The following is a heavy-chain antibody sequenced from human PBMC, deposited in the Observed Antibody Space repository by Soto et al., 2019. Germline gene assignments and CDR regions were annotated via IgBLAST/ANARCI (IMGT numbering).Heavy chain of an antibody. V-gene: IGHV3-30*03. CDR1: GFTFSSYG. D-gene: IGHD6-13*01. Sequence: GGSLRLSCAASGFTFSSYGMHWVRQAPGKGLEWVAVISYDGSNKYYADSVKGRFTISRDNSKNTLYLQMNSLRAEDTAVYYCARDLQQQLVLGNYYGMDVWGQGTTVTVSS. CDR2: ISYDGSNK. CDR3: ARDLQQQLVLGNYYGMDV. J-gene: IGHJ6*02.